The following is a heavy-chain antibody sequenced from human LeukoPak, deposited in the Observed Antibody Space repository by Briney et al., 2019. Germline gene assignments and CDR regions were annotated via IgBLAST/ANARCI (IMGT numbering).Heavy chain of an antibody. V-gene: IGHV3-30-3*01. CDR3: ARESSGYYLDY. J-gene: IGHJ4*02. Sequence: GRSLRLSCAASGFTFSSYAMHWVRQAPGKGLEWVAVISYDGSNKYYADSVKGRITISRDNSKNTLYLQMNSLRAEDTAVYYCARESSGYYLDYWGQGTLVTVSS. CDR2: ISYDGSNK. D-gene: IGHD3-22*01. CDR1: GFTFSSYA.